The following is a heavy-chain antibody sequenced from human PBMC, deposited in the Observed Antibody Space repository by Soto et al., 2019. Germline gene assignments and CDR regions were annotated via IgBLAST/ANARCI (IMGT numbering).Heavy chain of an antibody. CDR2: IYYSGST. J-gene: IGHJ4*02. CDR1: GGSISSGGYY. D-gene: IGHD3-10*01. CDR3: ARHNRYYYGSGNYFDY. Sequence: QVQLQESGPGLVKPSQTLSLTCTVSGGSISSGGYYWSWIRQHPGKGLEWIGYIYYSGSTYYNPSLKSRVTISVDTSKNQFAMKLSSVTAADTAVYYCARHNRYYYGSGNYFDYWGQGTLVTVSS. V-gene: IGHV4-31*03.